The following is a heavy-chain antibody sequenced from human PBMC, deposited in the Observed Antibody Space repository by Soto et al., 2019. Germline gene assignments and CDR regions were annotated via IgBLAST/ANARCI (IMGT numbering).Heavy chain of an antibody. J-gene: IGHJ6*03. CDR1: AFTFSNYG. CDR3: AREGGNSYHMDG. CDR2: ISMSGYTI. V-gene: IGHV3-48*01. D-gene: IGHD3-16*01. Sequence: EVQLVESGGGLVQPGGSLRLSCAASAFTFSNYGMNWVRQAPGKGLEWLSYISMSGYTIYYADSVKGRFTISRDNAKNSLFLQLSSLRAEDTAVYYCAREGGNSYHMDGWGKWTTVTVSS.